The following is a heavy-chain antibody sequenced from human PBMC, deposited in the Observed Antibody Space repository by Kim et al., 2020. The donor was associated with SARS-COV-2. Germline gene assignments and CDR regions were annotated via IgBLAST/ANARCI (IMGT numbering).Heavy chain of an antibody. V-gene: IGHV4-61*01. CDR1: GGSVSSGSYY. Sequence: SETLSLTCTVSGGSVSSGSYYWSWIRQPPGKGLEWIGYIYYSGSTNYNPSLKSRVTISVDTSKNQFSLKLSSVTAADTAVYYCAREIIYYGSGSYGDYYYMDVWGKGNTVTVSS. CDR2: IYYSGST. J-gene: IGHJ6*03. D-gene: IGHD3-10*01. CDR3: AREIIYYGSGSYGDYYYMDV.